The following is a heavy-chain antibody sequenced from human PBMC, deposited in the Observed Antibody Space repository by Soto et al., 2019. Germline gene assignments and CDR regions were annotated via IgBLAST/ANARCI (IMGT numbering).Heavy chain of an antibody. V-gene: IGHV3-7*01. Sequence: GGSLRLSCAASGFTFSSYWMSWVRQAPGKGLEWVANIKQDGSEKYYVDSVKGRFTISRDNAKNSLYLQMNSLRAEDTAVYYCAREKALGGGVIVRGEAYWGQGTLVTVSS. J-gene: IGHJ4*02. CDR1: GFTFSSYW. D-gene: IGHD3-16*02. CDR2: IKQDGSEK. CDR3: AREKALGGGVIVRGEAY.